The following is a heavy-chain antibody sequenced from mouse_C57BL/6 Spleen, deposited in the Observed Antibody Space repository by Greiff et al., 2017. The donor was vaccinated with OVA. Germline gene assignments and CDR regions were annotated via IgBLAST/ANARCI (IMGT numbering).Heavy chain of an antibody. CDR1: GFTFSSYA. J-gene: IGHJ4*01. V-gene: IGHV5-9-1*02. Sequence: EVQGVESGEGLVKPGGSLKLSCAASGFTFSSYAMSWVRQTPEKRLEWVAYISSGGDYIYYADTVKGRFTISRDNARNTLYLQMSSLKSEDTAMYYCTRDDGYYPGYYAMDYWGQGTSVTVSS. D-gene: IGHD2-3*01. CDR2: ISSGGDYI. CDR3: TRDDGYYPGYYAMDY.